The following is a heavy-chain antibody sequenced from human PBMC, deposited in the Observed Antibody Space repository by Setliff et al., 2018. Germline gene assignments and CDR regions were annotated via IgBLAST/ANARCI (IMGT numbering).Heavy chain of an antibody. V-gene: IGHV3-23*01. J-gene: IGHJ4*02. CDR3: AKDKDVRVDYFDY. CDR1: GFTFSSFA. CDR2: INVGGTNT. Sequence: GGSLRLSCAASGFTFSSFAMSWVRQAPGKRLEWVSIINVGGTNTYYRDSVKGRFTISRDNSKSTLYLQMNSLRAEDTVIYYCAKDKDVRVDYFDYWGPGTLVTVSS. D-gene: IGHD3-10*01.